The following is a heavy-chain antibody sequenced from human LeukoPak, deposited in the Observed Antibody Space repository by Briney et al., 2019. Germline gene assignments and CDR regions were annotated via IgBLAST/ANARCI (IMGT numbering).Heavy chain of an antibody. D-gene: IGHD4-17*01. CDR2: INWNGGST. CDR3: ARGAYGAASDYYYYMDV. CDR1: GFTFDDYG. V-gene: IGHV3-20*04. Sequence: GGSLRLSCAASGFTFDDYGMSWVRQAPGKGLEWFSGINWNGGSTGYADSVKGRFTISRDNAKNSLYLQMNSLRAEDTALYYCARGAYGAASDYYYYMDVWGKGTTVTVSS. J-gene: IGHJ6*03.